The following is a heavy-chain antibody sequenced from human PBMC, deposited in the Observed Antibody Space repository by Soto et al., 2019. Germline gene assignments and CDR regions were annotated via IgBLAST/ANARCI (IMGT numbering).Heavy chain of an antibody. CDR1: GGSISSSNW. CDR3: ARASATVASAAIFDY. CDR2: IYHSGIT. V-gene: IGHV4-4*02. J-gene: IGHJ4*02. Sequence: QVQLQESGPGLVKPSGTLSLTCAVSGGSISSSNWWNWVRQRPGKGLEWIGEIYHSGITSYNPSLKSRVTISLDKSKNQSSLQLSSVTAADTAVYYCARASATVASAAIFDYWGQGTLVTVSS. D-gene: IGHD6-13*01.